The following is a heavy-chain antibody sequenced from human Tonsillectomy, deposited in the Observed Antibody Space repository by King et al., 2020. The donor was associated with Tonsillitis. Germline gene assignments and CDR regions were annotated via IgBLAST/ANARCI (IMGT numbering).Heavy chain of an antibody. CDR1: GFTFSNYA. D-gene: IGHD4-17*01. CDR3: ARRDGALDYYYYGMDV. V-gene: IGHV3-30-3*01. CDR2: ISFDGSNE. Sequence: QLVQSGGGVVQPGRSLRLSCAASGFTFSNYAMHWVRQAPGKGLEGVAFISFDGSNEYYADSVKGRFTISRDNSKNSMYLQMNSLRDEDTAVYYCARRDGALDYYYYGMDVWGQGTTVTVSS. J-gene: IGHJ6*02.